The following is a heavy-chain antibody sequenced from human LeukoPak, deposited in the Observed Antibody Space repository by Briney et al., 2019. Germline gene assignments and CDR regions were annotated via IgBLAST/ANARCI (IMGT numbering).Heavy chain of an antibody. CDR2: ISSSSSTI. Sequence: GGSLRLSCAASGFTFSSYSMNWVRQAPGKGLEWVSYISSSSSTIYYADSVKGRFTISRDNAKNSLYLQMNSLRAEDTAVYYCARDWAYCSSTSCYIYYYYMDIWGKGTTVTVSS. CDR1: GFTFSSYS. CDR3: ARDWAYCSSTSCYIYYYYMDI. V-gene: IGHV3-48*01. D-gene: IGHD2-2*02. J-gene: IGHJ6*03.